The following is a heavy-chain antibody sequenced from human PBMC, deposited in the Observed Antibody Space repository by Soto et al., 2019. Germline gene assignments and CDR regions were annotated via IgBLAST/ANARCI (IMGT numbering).Heavy chain of an antibody. V-gene: IGHV3-48*02. Sequence: GGSLRLSCAASGSSFSTYSMNWVRQAPGKGLEWVSFISSSGDTIHYADSVKGRFTVSRDNAKNSLYLQMNSLRDEDTAVYYCARDHYCSGDTCYLISFDYWGQGTQVTVSS. D-gene: IGHD2-15*01. CDR1: GSSFSTYS. J-gene: IGHJ4*02. CDR2: ISSSGDTI. CDR3: ARDHYCSGDTCYLISFDY.